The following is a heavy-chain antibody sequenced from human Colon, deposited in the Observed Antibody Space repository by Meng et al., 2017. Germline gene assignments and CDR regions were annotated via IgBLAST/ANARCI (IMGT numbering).Heavy chain of an antibody. J-gene: IGHJ4*02. D-gene: IGHD4/OR15-4a*01. CDR3: ARVTDLGGARRFDY. Sequence: SETLSLTCIVSGDSISGFYWNWIRQAPGKGLEWIGFVLSGGSINYNPSLKSRVTIPIDLSKSQFSLKLTSMTAADTAVYYCARVTDLGGARRFDYWGPGTLVTVSS. CDR1: GDSISGFY. V-gene: IGHV4-59*01. CDR2: VLSGGSI.